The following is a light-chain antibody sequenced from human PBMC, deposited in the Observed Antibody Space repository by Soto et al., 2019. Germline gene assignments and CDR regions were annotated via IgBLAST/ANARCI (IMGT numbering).Light chain of an antibody. CDR2: DAS. V-gene: IGKV3-15*01. CDR1: QDIGSA. CDR3: QQYGDRPRT. Sequence: VLTQSPATLSVSPGDRATLSCRASQDIGSAVAWYHQRSGQAPRLLIFDASIRAPTTPARFSGSVSGTEFTLTISSLESEDFAVYFCQQYGDRPRTFGQGTKVDIK. J-gene: IGKJ1*01.